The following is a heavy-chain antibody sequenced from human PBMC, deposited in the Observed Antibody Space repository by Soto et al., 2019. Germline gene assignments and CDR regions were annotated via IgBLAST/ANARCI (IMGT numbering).Heavy chain of an antibody. CDR2: LSGSGGNT. D-gene: IGHD3-10*01. V-gene: IGHV3-23*01. Sequence: EVQLLESGGGLVQPGGSLRLSCAASGFTFSSYAMSWVRQAPGKGLEWVSPLSGSGGNTYYADSVKGRFTISRDNSKNTLYLQMNSLRAEDTAVYYCAKGGRITMVRGVTAPYDAFDIWGQGTMVTVSS. CDR1: GFTFSSYA. J-gene: IGHJ3*02. CDR3: AKGGRITMVRGVTAPYDAFDI.